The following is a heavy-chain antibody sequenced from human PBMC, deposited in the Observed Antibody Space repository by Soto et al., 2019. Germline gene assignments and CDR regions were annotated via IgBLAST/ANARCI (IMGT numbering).Heavy chain of an antibody. J-gene: IGHJ3*02. CDR2: IRSKAYGGTT. D-gene: IGHD2-8*01. CDR1: GFTFGDYA. CDR3: TRALSRFVYDAYDI. V-gene: IGHV3-49*04. Sequence: GGSLRLSCRASGFTFGDYAMSWVRQAPGKGLEWVGFIRSKAYGGTTEYAASVKGRFTISRDDSKCIAYLQMNSLKTEDTAVYYCTRALSRFVYDAYDIWGQGSMVTVSS.